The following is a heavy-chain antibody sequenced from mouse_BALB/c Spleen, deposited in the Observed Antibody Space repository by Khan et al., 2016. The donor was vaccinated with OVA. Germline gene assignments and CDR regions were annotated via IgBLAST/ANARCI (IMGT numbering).Heavy chain of an antibody. CDR1: GYTFTSYT. V-gene: IGHV1-4*01. J-gene: IGHJ3*01. D-gene: IGHD2-14*01. CDR3: VRDGAYYRNDGWFAY. CDR2: INPSNGYT. Sequence: QVRLQQSGAELARPGASVKMSCKASGYTFTSYTIHWIKLRSGQGLEWIGYINPSNGYTNYNQKFKDKATLTADKSSTTAYMQLSSLTSDDSAVYNWVRDGAYYRNDGWFAYWGQGTLVTVSA.